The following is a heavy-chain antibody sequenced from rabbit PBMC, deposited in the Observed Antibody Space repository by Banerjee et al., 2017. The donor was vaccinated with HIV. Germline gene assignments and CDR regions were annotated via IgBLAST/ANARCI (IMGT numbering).Heavy chain of an antibody. V-gene: IGHV1S47*01. D-gene: IGHD6-1*01. CDR2: IYGGDGST. CDR3: ARWETYDRSFNL. CDR1: GFSFSSGYD. Sequence: QEQLEESGGGLVKPEGSLTLTCKASGFSFSSGYDMCWVRQAPGKGLEWIGCIYGGDGSTYYASWVNGRFTISRSTSLNTVTLQMTSLTAADTATYFCARWETYDRSFNLWGPGTLVTVS. J-gene: IGHJ4*01.